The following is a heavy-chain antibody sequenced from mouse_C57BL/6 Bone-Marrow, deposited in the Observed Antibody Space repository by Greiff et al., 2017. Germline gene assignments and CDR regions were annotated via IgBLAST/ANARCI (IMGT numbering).Heavy chain of an antibody. Sequence: VQLQQSGAELARPGASVKLSCKASGYTFTSYGISWVKQRTGQGLEWIGEIYPRCGNTYYNEKFKGKATLTADKSSSTAYMELRSLTAEDSAVYFCAVGEGAMDYWGQGTSVTVSS. V-gene: IGHV1-81*01. CDR2: IYPRCGNT. CDR3: AVGEGAMDY. D-gene: IGHD4-1*01. J-gene: IGHJ4*01. CDR1: GYTFTSYG.